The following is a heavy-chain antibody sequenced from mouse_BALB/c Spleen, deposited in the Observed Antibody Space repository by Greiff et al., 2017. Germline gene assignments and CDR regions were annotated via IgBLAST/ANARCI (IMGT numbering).Heavy chain of an antibody. V-gene: IGHV3-2*02. CDR3: ARDYRYGNPWFAY. Sequence: EVQLQESGPGLVKPSQSLSLTCTVTGYSITSDYAWNWIRQFPGNKLEWMGYISYSGSTSYNPSLKSRISITRDTSKNQFFLQLNSVTTEDTATYYCARDYRYGNPWFAYWGQGTLVTVSA. D-gene: IGHD2-14*01. CDR1: GYSITSDYA. CDR2: ISYSGST. J-gene: IGHJ3*01.